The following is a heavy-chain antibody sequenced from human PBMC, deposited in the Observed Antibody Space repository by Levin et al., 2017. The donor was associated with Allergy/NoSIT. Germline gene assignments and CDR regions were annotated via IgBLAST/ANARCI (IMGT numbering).Heavy chain of an antibody. D-gene: IGHD5/OR15-5a*01. CDR3: ARVGRGYSVYDKRPFDY. CDR2: INHSGST. V-gene: IGHV4-34*01. CDR1: GGSFSGYY. J-gene: IGHJ4*02. Sequence: SETLSLTCAVYGGSFSGYYWSWIRQPPGKGLKWIGDINHSGSTNYNPSLKSRVTISVDTSKNQFSLKLSSVTAADTAVYYCARVGRGYSVYDKRPFDYWGQGTLVTVSS.